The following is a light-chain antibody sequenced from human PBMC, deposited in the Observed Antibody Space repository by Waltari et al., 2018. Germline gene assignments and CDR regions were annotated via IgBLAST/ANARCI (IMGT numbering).Light chain of an antibody. V-gene: IGKV1-39*01. CDR1: QSISVY. J-gene: IGKJ1*01. CDR2: GAT. CDR3: QQSFTTLWT. Sequence: DIQMTQSPSTLSASVGDRVTISCRAGQSISVYLNWYQQKHGEAPKLLIHGATTLEHGVPTRFSGSGSGTDFTLTISTLQPEDFATYYCQQSFTTLWTFGQGPRWKSN.